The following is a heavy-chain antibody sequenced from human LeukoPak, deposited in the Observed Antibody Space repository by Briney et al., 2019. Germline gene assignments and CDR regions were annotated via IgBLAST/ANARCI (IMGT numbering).Heavy chain of an antibody. CDR2: IYYRGST. CDR3: ARDWGTVTLYYYYYMDV. CDR1: GGSMSSSSCY. Sequence: PSETLSLTCTVSGGSMSSSSCYWGWIRQPPGKGLEWIGNIYYRGSTYYNPSLKSRVTILVDTSKNQFSLKLSSVTAADTAVYYCARDWGTVTLYYYYYMDVWGKGTTVTVSS. J-gene: IGHJ6*03. V-gene: IGHV4-39*07. D-gene: IGHD4-17*01.